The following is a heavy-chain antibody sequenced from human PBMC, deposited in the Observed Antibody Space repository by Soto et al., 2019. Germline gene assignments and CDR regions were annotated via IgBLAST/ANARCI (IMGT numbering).Heavy chain of an antibody. V-gene: IGHV3-48*01. CDR2: ISSSSSTI. Sequence: GGSLRLSCAASAFTFSRYWMIWVRQAPGKGLEWVSYISSSSSTIYYADSVKGRFTISRDNAKNSLYLQMNSLRAEDTAVYYCSREVADKDAFDIWGQGTMVTVSS. J-gene: IGHJ3*02. CDR3: SREVADKDAFDI. D-gene: IGHD6-19*01. CDR1: AFTFSRYW.